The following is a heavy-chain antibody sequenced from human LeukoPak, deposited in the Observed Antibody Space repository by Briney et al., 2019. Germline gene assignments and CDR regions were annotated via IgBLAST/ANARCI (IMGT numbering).Heavy chain of an antibody. Sequence: SETLSLTCAVYGGSFSGYYWSWIRQPPGKGLEWIGEINHSGSTNCNPSLKSRVTISVDTSKNQFSLKLTSVTAADTAVYYCAREGGAGAFDIWGQGTMVTVSS. CDR3: AREGGAGAFDI. CDR1: GGSFSGYY. J-gene: IGHJ3*02. V-gene: IGHV4-34*01. CDR2: INHSGST. D-gene: IGHD3-16*01.